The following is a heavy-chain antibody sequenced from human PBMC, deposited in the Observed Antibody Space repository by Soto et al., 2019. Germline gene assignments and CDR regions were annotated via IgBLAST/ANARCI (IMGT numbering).Heavy chain of an antibody. Sequence: GASVKVSCKAGGYTFSDYYIQWVRQAPGQGLEYMGWINPNSGGTKYAEKFQGRVTMTRDTSISTAYVELSRLTSDDTAVYCCASAAVTGTAGLDFWGQGTLVTVSS. D-gene: IGHD6-19*01. V-gene: IGHV1-2*02. J-gene: IGHJ4*02. CDR3: ASAAVTGTAGLDF. CDR2: INPNSGGT. CDR1: GYTFSDYY.